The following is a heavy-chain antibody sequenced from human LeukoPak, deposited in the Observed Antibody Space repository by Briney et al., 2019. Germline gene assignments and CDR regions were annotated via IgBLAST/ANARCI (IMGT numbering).Heavy chain of an antibody. CDR2: IYYSGST. CDR1: GGSISSSSYY. CDR3: ARVSNSGTPRVYYMDV. D-gene: IGHD1-26*01. V-gene: IGHV4-39*07. Sequence: SETLSLTCTVSGGSISSSSYYWGWIRQPPGKGLEWIGSIYYSGSTYYNPSPKSRVTISVDTSKNQFSLKLSSVTAADTAVYYCARVSNSGTPRVYYMDVWGKGTTVTVSS. J-gene: IGHJ6*03.